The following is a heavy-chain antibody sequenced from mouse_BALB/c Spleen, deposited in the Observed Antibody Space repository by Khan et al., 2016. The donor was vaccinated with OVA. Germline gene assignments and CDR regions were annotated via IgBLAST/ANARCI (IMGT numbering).Heavy chain of an antibody. Sequence: EVQLQESGPGLVKPSQSLSLTCTVTGYSITSDYTWNWIRQFPGNKLEWMGYINYSGSTNYNPSLTSRISFTRDTSTNQFFLQLNSVTTEDTATYYCARGVGLRLRGAMDYWGQGTSVTGSS. D-gene: IGHD1-2*01. V-gene: IGHV3-2*02. CDR3: ARGVGLRLRGAMDY. CDR1: GYSITSDYT. CDR2: INYSGST. J-gene: IGHJ4*01.